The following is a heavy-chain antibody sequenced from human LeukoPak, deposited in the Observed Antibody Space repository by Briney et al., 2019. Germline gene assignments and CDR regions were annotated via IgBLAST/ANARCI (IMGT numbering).Heavy chain of an antibody. Sequence: GGSLRLSCAASGFTFDDYAMHWVRQAPGKGLEWVSGISWNSGSIGYADSVKGRFTISRDNAKNSLYLQMNSLRAEDMALYYCVKGDRVVTTPEGDAFDIWGQGTMVTVSS. D-gene: IGHD4-17*01. CDR2: ISWNSGSI. CDR1: GFTFDDYA. J-gene: IGHJ3*02. CDR3: VKGDRVVTTPEGDAFDI. V-gene: IGHV3-9*03.